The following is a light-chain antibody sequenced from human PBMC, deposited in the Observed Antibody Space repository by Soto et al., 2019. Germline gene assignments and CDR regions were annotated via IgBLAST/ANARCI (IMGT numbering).Light chain of an antibody. CDR1: SGDVGGYNY. V-gene: IGLV2-14*01. J-gene: IGLJ1*01. CDR3: SSYTSSSTYV. CDR2: EVS. Sequence: QSALTQPASVSGSPGQSITISCTGTSGDVGGYNYVSWYQLYLGKAPKLMIYEVSNRPSGVSNRFSGSKSGNTASLTISGLQAEDEADYYCSSYTSSSTYVFGTGTKLTVL.